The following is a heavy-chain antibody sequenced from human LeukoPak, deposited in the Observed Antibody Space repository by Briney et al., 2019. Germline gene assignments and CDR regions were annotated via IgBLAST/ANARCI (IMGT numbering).Heavy chain of an antibody. D-gene: IGHD6-19*01. CDR3: ARRMAVAGSNWFDH. Sequence: SETLSLTCTVSGGSISSYYWSWIRQPPGKGLEWIGYIYYSGSTNYNPSLKSRVTISVDTSKNQFSLKLSSVTAADTAVYYCARRMAVAGSNWFDHWGQGTLVTVSS. V-gene: IGHV4-59*08. CDR1: GGSISSYY. CDR2: IYYSGST. J-gene: IGHJ5*02.